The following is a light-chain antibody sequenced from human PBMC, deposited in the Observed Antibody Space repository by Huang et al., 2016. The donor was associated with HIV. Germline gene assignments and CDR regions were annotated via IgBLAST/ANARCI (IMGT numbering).Light chain of an antibody. CDR1: QDMGMS. Sequence: AIQLTQSPSSLSASLGDRIVITCRASQDMGMSLAWYQQRPGQAPKLIIFGVSSLQTGVPSRFSGDGSGMLFTLTITGLQSEDFATYYCQQLHSYPATFGGGSGVEI. CDR3: QQLHSYPAT. V-gene: IGKV1-6*02. J-gene: IGKJ4*02. CDR2: GVS.